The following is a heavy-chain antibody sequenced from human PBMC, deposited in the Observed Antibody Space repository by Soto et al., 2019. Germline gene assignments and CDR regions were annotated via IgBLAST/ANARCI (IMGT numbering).Heavy chain of an antibody. D-gene: IGHD4-17*01. CDR2: ISSSSSYI. Sequence: GGSLRLSCAASGFTFSSYSMNWVRQAPGKGLEWVSSISSSSSYIYYADSVKGRFTISRDNAKNSLYLQMNSLRAEDTAVYYCARTDRTVTTTGDYWGQGTLVTVSS. J-gene: IGHJ4*02. V-gene: IGHV3-21*01. CDR1: GFTFSSYS. CDR3: ARTDRTVTTTGDY.